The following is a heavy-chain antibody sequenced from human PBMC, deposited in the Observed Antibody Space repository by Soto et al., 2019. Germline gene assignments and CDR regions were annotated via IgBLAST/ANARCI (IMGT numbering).Heavy chain of an antibody. CDR1: GGAIRRYA. D-gene: IGHD1-26*01. V-gene: IGHV1-69*06. Sequence: SGNLYRNASGGAIRRYAISWVLQAPVQRHEWMGGIIPIFGTANYAQKFQGRVTITADKSTSTAYMELSSLRSEDTAVYYCARYRYSRFTHYYYDYYY. J-gene: IGHJ6*01. CDR3: ARYRYSRFTHYYYDYYY. CDR2: IIPIFGTA.